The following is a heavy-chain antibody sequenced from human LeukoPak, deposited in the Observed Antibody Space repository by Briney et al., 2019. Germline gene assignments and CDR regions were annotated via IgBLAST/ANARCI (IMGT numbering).Heavy chain of an antibody. CDR3: AELGITMIGGV. J-gene: IGHJ6*04. D-gene: IGHD3-10*02. V-gene: IGHV3-30*04. CDR1: GFTFSSYV. Sequence: GGSLRLSCAASGFTFSSYVMHWVRQAPGKGLEWVAFISYDGSNEYYADSVKGRFTISRDNSKNTLYLQMTSLRAEDTAVYYCAELGITMIGGVWGKGTTVTISS. CDR2: ISYDGSNE.